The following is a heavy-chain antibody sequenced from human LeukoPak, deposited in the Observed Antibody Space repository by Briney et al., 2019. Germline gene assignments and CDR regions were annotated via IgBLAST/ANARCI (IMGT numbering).Heavy chain of an antibody. CDR2: IYYSGST. J-gene: IGHJ6*03. CDR3: GSIYYYYYYMDV. CDR1: GGSFSGYY. V-gene: IGHV4-34*01. Sequence: SETLSLTCAVYGGSFSGYYWSWIRQPPGKGLEWIGSIYYSGSTYYNPSLKSRVTISVDTSKNQFSLKLSSVTAADTAFYYCGSIYYYYYYMDVWGKGTTVTISS.